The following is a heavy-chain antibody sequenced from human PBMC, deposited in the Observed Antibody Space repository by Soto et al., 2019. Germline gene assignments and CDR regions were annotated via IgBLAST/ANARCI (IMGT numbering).Heavy chain of an antibody. V-gene: IGHV4-30-4*01. CDR2: IYYSGST. Sequence: SETLSLTCTVSGGSISSGDYYWSWIRQPPGKGLEFIGYIYYSGSTYYNPSLKSRVTISVDTSKNQFSLKLSSVTAADTAVYYCSRAPYYYDSSGYWIPPYYFDYWGQGTLVTVSS. D-gene: IGHD3-22*01. CDR3: SRAPYYYDSSGYWIPPYYFDY. CDR1: GGSISSGDYY. J-gene: IGHJ4*02.